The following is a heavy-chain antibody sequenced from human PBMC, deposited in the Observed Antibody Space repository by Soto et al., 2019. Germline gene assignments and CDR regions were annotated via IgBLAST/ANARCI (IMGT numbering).Heavy chain of an antibody. V-gene: IGHV5-10-1*01. Sequence: PGPSLKVSCKASGYTFTSYWITWVRQMPGKGLAWMGRLDPSDSSTKYRPSFPGHDTLSTDKSIPTPPLQLPSLTVSDTAIHSLTSTGVSLVAHEDVWRQVTQVT. CDR1: GYTFTSYW. CDR2: LDPSDSST. D-gene: IGHD3-3*01. J-gene: IGHJ4*02. CDR3: TSTGVSLVAHEDV.